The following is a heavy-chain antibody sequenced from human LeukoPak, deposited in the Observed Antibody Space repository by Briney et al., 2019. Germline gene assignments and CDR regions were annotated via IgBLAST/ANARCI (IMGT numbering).Heavy chain of an antibody. CDR1: GFTFDDYA. CDR3: AKATQIVVVPAAIDY. D-gene: IGHD2-2*02. V-gene: IGHV3-9*01. J-gene: IGHJ4*02. CDR2: ISWNSGSI. Sequence: GRSLRLSCAASGFTFDDYAMHWVRQAPGKGLEWVSGISWNSGSIGYADSVKGRFTIPRDNAKNSLYLQMNSLRAEDTALYYCAKATQIVVVPAAIDYWGQGTLVTVSS.